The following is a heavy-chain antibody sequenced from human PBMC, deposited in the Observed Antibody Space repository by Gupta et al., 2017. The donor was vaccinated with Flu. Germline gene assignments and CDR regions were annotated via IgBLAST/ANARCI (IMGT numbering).Heavy chain of an antibody. V-gene: IGHV4-39*01. D-gene: IGHD1-7*01. CDR3: ARREKAHYNWNYRPQRLHYYYYYGMDV. Sequence: KGLEWIGSIYYSGSTYYNPSLKSRVTISVDTSKNQFSLKLSSVTAADTAVYYCARREKAHYNWNYRPQRLHYYYYYGMDVWGQGTTVTVSS. J-gene: IGHJ6*02. CDR2: IYYSGST.